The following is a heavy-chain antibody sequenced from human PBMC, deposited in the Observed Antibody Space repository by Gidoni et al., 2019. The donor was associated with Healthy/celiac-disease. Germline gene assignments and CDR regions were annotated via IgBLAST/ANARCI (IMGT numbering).Heavy chain of an antibody. Sequence: QVQLVQSGAEVKKPGASVKVSCKASGYTFTSYYMHWVRQAPGQGLEWMGIINPSGGSTSYGQKFQGRVTMTRDTSTSTVYMELSSLRSEDTAVYYCASRNSTAAPTLHPYYYGMDVWGQGTTVTVSS. CDR2: INPSGGST. D-gene: IGHD1-7*01. V-gene: IGHV1-46*01. CDR1: GYTFTSYY. CDR3: ASRNSTAAPTLHPYYYGMDV. J-gene: IGHJ6*02.